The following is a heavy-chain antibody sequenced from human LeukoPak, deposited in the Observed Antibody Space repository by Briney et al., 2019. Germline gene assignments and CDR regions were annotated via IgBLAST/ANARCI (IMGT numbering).Heavy chain of an antibody. CDR1: GGTFSSYA. Sequence: SVKVSCKASGGTFSSYAISWVRQAPGQGLEWMGRIIPILGIANYAQKFQGRVTITADKSTSTAYMELRSLRSDDTAVYYCARGPTSGWYVDYWGQGTLVTVSS. J-gene: IGHJ4*02. CDR3: ARGPTSGWYVDY. D-gene: IGHD6-19*01. CDR2: IIPILGIA. V-gene: IGHV1-69*04.